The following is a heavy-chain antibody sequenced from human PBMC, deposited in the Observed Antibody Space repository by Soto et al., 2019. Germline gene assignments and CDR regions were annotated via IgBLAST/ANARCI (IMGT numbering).Heavy chain of an antibody. Sequence: QVQLVQSGAEVQKPGSSVKVSCKASADTFNSYSLSWLRQAPGQRLEWMGGITPVFGSADYAQTFEDRLTIPADVSTSTIYMELSSLRSDDTAVYYCARSLEGTTVTNWFDPWGQGALVTVSS. CDR3: ARSLEGTTVTNWFDP. J-gene: IGHJ5*02. V-gene: IGHV1-69*01. CDR1: ADTFNSYS. D-gene: IGHD4-17*01. CDR2: ITPVFGSA.